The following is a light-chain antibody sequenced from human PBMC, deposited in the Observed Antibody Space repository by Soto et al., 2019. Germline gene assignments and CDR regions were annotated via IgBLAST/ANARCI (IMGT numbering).Light chain of an antibody. CDR3: SSYTSSSTPVV. J-gene: IGLJ2*01. Sequence: QSVLTQPASVSGSPGQSITISCTGTSSDVGGYNYVSWYQQHPGKAPKLMIYDVSNRPSGVSNRFSGSKSGNTASLTISGLQAEDEADYYCSSYTSSSTPVVFGGGTQLHVL. CDR2: DVS. V-gene: IGLV2-14*01. CDR1: SSDVGGYNY.